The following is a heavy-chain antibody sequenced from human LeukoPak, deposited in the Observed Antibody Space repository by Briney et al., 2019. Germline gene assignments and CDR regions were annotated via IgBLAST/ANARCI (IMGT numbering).Heavy chain of an antibody. Sequence: ASVKVSCKVSGYTLTELSMHWVRQAPGKGLEWMGGFDPEDGETSYAQKFQGRVTMTRDTSTSTVYMELSSLRSEDTAVYYCARGVLLWFGESKNWFDPWGQGTLVTVSS. CDR1: GYTLTELS. CDR3: ARGVLLWFGESKNWFDP. D-gene: IGHD3-10*01. CDR2: FDPEDGET. V-gene: IGHV1-24*01. J-gene: IGHJ5*02.